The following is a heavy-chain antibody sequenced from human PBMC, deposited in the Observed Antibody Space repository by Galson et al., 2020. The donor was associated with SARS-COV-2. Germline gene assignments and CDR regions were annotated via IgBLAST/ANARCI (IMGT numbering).Heavy chain of an antibody. CDR2: IFYSGST. J-gene: IGHJ5*02. CDR3: ARGADPKGWFDP. Sequence: SETLSLTCTVSGASFSSSYYYWNWIRQPPGKGLEWIGYIFYSGSTYYNPSLKSRAFMSVDTSKNQFSLRLTSVTAADTAVYYCARGADPKGWFDPWGQGTLVTVSS. CDR1: GASFSSSYYY. V-gene: IGHV4-30-4*01.